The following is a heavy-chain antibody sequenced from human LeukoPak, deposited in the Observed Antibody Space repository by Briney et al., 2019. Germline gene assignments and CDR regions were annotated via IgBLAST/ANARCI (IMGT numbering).Heavy chain of an antibody. V-gene: IGHV3-21*01. J-gene: IGHJ4*02. CDR1: GFTFSSYS. Sequence: PGGSLRLSCAASGFTFSSYSMNWVRQAPGKGLEWVSSISSSSSYIYYADSVKGRFTISRDNAKNSLYLQMNSLRAEDTAVYYCARVYDYGDYTFDYWGQGILVTVSS. CDR2: ISSSSSYI. D-gene: IGHD4-17*01. CDR3: ARVYDYGDYTFDY.